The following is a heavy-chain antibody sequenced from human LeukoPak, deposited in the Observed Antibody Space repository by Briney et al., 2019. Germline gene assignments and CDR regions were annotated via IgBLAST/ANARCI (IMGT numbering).Heavy chain of an antibody. Sequence: PSETLSLTCSVSGTSISSSGYFWGWIRQSPGKGLQWIGSIHYSGSTFYNPSLKSRVTISQDTSKDQFSLKLTSVTAADTAVYYCAALDSGSGWFDPWGRGILVTVSS. D-gene: IGHD3-10*01. V-gene: IGHV4-39*01. CDR2: IHYSGST. CDR3: AALDSGSGWFDP. CDR1: GTSISSSGYF. J-gene: IGHJ5*02.